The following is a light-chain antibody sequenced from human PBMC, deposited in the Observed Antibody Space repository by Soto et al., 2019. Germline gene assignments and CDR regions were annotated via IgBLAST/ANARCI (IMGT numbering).Light chain of an antibody. V-gene: IGKV1-9*01. J-gene: IGKJ4*01. CDR2: GAS. CDR3: QQPNKSPST. CDR1: QGISSC. Sequence: IQLTQSPASLSASVGDRVTITCRASQGISSCLGLYQQKPGKAPKLLTYGASTVQSGVPSSFSGSVSGTDFTLTISILQPEDFATYYRQQPNKSPSTFGGGTKVDIK.